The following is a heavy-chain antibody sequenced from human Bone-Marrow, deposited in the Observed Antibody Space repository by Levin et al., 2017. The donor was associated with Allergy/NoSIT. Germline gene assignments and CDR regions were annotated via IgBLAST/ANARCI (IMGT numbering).Heavy chain of an antibody. J-gene: IGHJ4*02. CDR1: GFSLSTNGMS. V-gene: IGHV2-70*11. CDR2: IDWDDDK. Sequence: SGPTLVKPTQTLTLTCTFSGFSLSTNGMSVTWIRQPPGKALQWLARIDWDDDKYYTTSLKTRLTISKDTSKNQVVLALTNMDPGDTATYYCAHIRLGQRDSFDYWGQGTLVTVSS. CDR3: AHIRLGQRDSFDY.